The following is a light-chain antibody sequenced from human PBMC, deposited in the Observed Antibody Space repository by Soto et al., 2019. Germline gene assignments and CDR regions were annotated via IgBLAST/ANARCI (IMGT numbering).Light chain of an antibody. J-gene: IGKJ2*01. V-gene: IGKV1-6*01. CDR2: AAS. Sequence: AIPMTQSPSSLSASVGDRVTITCRASQDITNDLAWYQQKPGKAPKVLISAASSLQTGVPSRFRGSGSGTDFTLTIISLQPEDFATYYCLQDFNFPFTFGQGTKLEVK. CDR1: QDITND. CDR3: LQDFNFPFT.